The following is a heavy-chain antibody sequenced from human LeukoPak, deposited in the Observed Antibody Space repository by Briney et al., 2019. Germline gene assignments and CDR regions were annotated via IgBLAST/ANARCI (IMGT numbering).Heavy chain of an antibody. Sequence: ASVKVSCKASGYTFTGYYMHWVRQAPGQGLEWMGWINPNSGGTNYAQKFQGRVTMTRDTSISTAYMELSRLRSDGTAVYYCARGASSGWYVIGYWGQGTLVTVSS. V-gene: IGHV1-2*02. D-gene: IGHD6-19*01. CDR2: INPNSGGT. CDR3: ARGASSGWYVIGY. J-gene: IGHJ4*02. CDR1: GYTFTGYY.